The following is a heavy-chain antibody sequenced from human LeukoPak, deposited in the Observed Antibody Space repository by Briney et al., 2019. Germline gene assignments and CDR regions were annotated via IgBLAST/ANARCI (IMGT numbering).Heavy chain of an antibody. CDR1: GFIFSNSA. V-gene: IGHV3-30*03. Sequence: GGSLRLSCAASGFIFSNSAMHWVRQAPGKGLEWVAVISYDGSNKYYADSVKGRFTISRDNSKNTLYLQMNSLRAEDTAVYYCARDVTMVRGRSDFWGQGTLVTVSS. J-gene: IGHJ4*02. CDR2: ISYDGSNK. CDR3: ARDVTMVRGRSDF. D-gene: IGHD3-10*01.